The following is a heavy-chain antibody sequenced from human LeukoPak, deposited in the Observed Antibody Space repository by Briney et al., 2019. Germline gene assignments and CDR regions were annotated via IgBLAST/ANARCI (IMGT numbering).Heavy chain of an antibody. CDR2: ISSSSSYI. D-gene: IGHD3-3*01. CDR3: ARGIRFLTRTGYYYMDV. V-gene: IGHV3-21*01. J-gene: IGHJ6*03. Sequence: GGSLRLSCAASGFTFSSYSMNWVRQAPGKGLEWVSSISSSSSYIYYADSVKGRFTISRDNAKNSLYLQMISLRAEDTAVYYCARGIRFLTRTGYYYMDVWGKGTTVTVSS. CDR1: GFTFSSYS.